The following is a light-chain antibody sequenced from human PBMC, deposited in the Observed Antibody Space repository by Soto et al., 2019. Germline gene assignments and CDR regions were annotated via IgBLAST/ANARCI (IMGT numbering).Light chain of an antibody. CDR1: SSDVGYYDY. J-gene: IGLJ1*01. CDR2: EVS. V-gene: IGLV2-14*01. CDR3: LSYTDISTYV. Sequence: QSALTQPASVSGSPGQSITISCTGTSSDVGYYDYVSWYQHHPGKAPKLMTYEVSNRPSGVSNRFSGSKSGNTASLTISGLQAEDEADYYCLSYTDISTYVFGTGTKLTVL.